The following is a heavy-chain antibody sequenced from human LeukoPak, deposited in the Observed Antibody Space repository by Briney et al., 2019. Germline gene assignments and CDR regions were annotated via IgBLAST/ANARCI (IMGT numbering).Heavy chain of an antibody. CDR3: AKTVWSRLAAGLDS. V-gene: IGHV4-39*01. D-gene: IGHD2-21*02. CDR1: GGSISGSSYY. Sequence: PSETLSLTCSVSGGSISGSSYYWGWIRQPPGNGLEWIGNIYYRGSTYYNPSLKSRVIMSIDTSKNQFSLKVNSVTATDTAVYYCAKTVWSRLAAGLDSWGQGTLVTVSS. CDR2: IYYRGST. J-gene: IGHJ4*02.